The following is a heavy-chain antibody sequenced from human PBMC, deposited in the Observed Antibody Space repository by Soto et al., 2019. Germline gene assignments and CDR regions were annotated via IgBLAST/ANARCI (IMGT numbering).Heavy chain of an antibody. D-gene: IGHD3-9*01. CDR2: ISAYNGNT. CDR3: AREAGNYDILTGYYDYYYGMDV. V-gene: IGHV1-18*01. CDR1: GYTFTSYG. J-gene: IGHJ6*02. Sequence: QVQLVQSGAEVKKPGVSVKVSCKASGYTFTSYGISWVRQAPGQGLEWMGWISAYNGNTNYAQKLQGRVTMTTDTSTSTAYMELRSLRSDDTAVYYCAREAGNYDILTGYYDYYYGMDVWGQGTTVTVSS.